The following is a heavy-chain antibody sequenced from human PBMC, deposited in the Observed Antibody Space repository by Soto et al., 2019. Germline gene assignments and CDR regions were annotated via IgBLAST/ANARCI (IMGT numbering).Heavy chain of an antibody. CDR3: ARHRHKYYYDSSGYSPFDY. V-gene: IGHV4-39*01. Sequence: SETLSLTCTVSGGSISSSSYYWGWIRQPPGKGLEWIGGIYYSGSTYYNPSLKSRVTISVDTSKNQFSLKLSSVTAADTAVYYCARHRHKYYYDSSGYSPFDYWGQGTLVTAPQ. CDR2: IYYSGST. D-gene: IGHD3-22*01. J-gene: IGHJ4*02. CDR1: GGSISSSSYY.